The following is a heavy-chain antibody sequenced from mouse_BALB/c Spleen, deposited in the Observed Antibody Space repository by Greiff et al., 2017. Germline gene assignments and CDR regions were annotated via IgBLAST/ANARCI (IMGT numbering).Heavy chain of an antibody. J-gene: IGHJ4*01. CDR2: SRNKANDYTT. CDR3: ARDLYYDYEGYYAMDY. CDR1: GFTFSDFY. Sequence: EVQGVESGGGLVQPGGSLRLSCATSGFTFSDFYMEWVRQPPGKRLEWIAASRNKANDYTTEYSASVKGRFIVSRDTSQSILYLQMNALRAEDTAIYYCARDLYYDYEGYYAMDYWGQGTSVTVSS. V-gene: IGHV7-1*02. D-gene: IGHD2-4*01.